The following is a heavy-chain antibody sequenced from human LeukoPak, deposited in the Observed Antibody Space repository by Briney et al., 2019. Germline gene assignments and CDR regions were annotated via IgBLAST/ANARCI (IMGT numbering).Heavy chain of an antibody. CDR2: IKSKTDGGTT. D-gene: IGHD2-15*01. V-gene: IGHV3-15*01. CDR1: GFTSSNTW. CDR3: TTDGYCSGGSCYEDDV. Sequence: GGSLRLSCAASGFTSSNTWMSWVRQAPGKGLEWVGRIKSKTDGGTTDYAAPVKGRFTISRDDSKNTLYLQMNSLKTEDTAVYYCTTDGYCSGGSCYEDDVWGQGTMVTVSS. J-gene: IGHJ3*01.